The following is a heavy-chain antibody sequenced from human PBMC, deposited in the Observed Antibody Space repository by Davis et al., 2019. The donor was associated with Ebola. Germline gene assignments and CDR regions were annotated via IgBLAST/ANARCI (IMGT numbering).Heavy chain of an antibody. J-gene: IGHJ6*02. CDR3: ARGKLGIGGYYYYGMDV. V-gene: IGHV3-21*01. Sequence: GESLKISCAASGFTFSSYEMNWVRQAPGEGLEWVSSISSSSSYIYYADSVKGRFTISRDNAKNSLYLQMNSLRAEDTAVYYCARGKLGIGGYYYYGMDVWGQGTTVTVSS. CDR1: GFTFSSYE. CDR2: ISSSSSYI. D-gene: IGHD7-27*01.